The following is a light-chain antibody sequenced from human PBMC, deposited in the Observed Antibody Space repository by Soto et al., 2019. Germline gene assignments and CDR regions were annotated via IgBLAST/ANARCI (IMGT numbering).Light chain of an antibody. Sequence: QSALPQPASVSGSPGQSITISCTGTSSEVGTYEYVSWYQHHPGKAPKLMIYDVINRPSGVTDRFSGSKSGNTASLTISWLQAEDEADYYGSHYASSGDVLFGGGTKLTVL. CDR3: SHYASSGDVL. J-gene: IGLJ2*01. V-gene: IGLV2-14*03. CDR2: DVI. CDR1: SSEVGTYEY.